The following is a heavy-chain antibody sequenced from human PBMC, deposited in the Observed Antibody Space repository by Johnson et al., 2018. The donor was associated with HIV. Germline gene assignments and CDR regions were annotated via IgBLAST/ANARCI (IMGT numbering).Heavy chain of an antibody. CDR1: GFTFSNYA. Sequence: QVQLVESGGGVVQPGRSLRLSCAASGFTFSNYAMHWVRQAPGKGLEWVAFIRYDGSNKYYADSVKGRFTISRDNSKNTLYLQMNTLKTEDTAIYYCTNTFYYDTSPYYYAPPGDPFDIWGQGTMVTVSS. CDR3: TNTFYYDTSPYYYAPPGDPFDI. V-gene: IGHV3-30*02. D-gene: IGHD3-22*01. CDR2: IRYDGSNK. J-gene: IGHJ3*02.